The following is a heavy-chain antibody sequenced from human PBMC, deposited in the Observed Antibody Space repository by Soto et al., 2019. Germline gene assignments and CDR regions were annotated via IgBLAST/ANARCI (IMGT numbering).Heavy chain of an antibody. CDR2: INPNSGCT. J-gene: IGHJ4*02. V-gene: IGHV1-2*02. CDR3: ARTTGYSSGWYFGSEYYFDY. Sequence: ASVKDSCKASGYTFTGYYMHWVGPAPGQGLEWMGWINPNSGCTKYSQKFQGRVNMTMDRPISTAYMEQSRLRTDDTAVYYCARTTGYSSGWYFGSEYYFDYWGQGTLVTVSS. CDR1: GYTFTGYY. D-gene: IGHD6-19*01.